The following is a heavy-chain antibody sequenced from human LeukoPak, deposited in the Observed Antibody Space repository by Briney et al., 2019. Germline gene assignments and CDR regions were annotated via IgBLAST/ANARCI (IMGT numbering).Heavy chain of an antibody. V-gene: IGHV3-9*01. Sequence: PGGSLRLSCSASGFTFSSYAMHWVRQAPGKGLEWVSGISWNSGSIGYADSVKGRFTISRDNAKNSLYLQMNSLRAEDTALYYCAKDIGHSDYWGQGTLVTVSS. J-gene: IGHJ4*02. CDR1: GFTFSSYA. CDR2: ISWNSGSI. CDR3: AKDIGHSDY.